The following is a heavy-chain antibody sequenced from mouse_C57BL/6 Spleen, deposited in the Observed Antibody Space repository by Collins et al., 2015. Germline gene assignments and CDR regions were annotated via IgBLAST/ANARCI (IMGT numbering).Heavy chain of an antibody. D-gene: IGHD2-3*01. V-gene: IGHV3-6*01. CDR1: GYY. CDR3: ARYDGYYFSWFAY. J-gene: IGHJ3*01. Sequence: GYYWNWIRQFPGNKLEWMGYISYDGSNNYNPSLKNRISITRDTSKNQFFLKLNSVTTEDTATYYCARYDGYYFSWFAYWGQGTLVTVSA. CDR2: ISYDGSN.